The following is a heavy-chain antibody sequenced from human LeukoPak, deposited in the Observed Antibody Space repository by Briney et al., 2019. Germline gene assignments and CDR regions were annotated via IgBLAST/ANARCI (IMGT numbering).Heavy chain of an antibody. J-gene: IGHJ4*02. Sequence: SSETLSLTCTVSGGSVSSGRYYWSWIRRPPGKGLEWIGYLYYSGSTGYNPSLRSRVTMSVDTSHNHFFLKLSSVTGADTAVYYCARGDRVGSSGYYFDNWGQGTLVTVSS. V-gene: IGHV4-61*01. D-gene: IGHD3-10*01. CDR1: GGSVSSGRYY. CDR2: LYYSGST. CDR3: ARGDRVGSSGYYFDN.